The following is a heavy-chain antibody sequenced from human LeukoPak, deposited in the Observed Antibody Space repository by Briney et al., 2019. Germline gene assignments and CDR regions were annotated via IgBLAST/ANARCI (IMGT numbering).Heavy chain of an antibody. V-gene: IGHV4-31*03. CDR3: AREYCSGGSCYVDR. J-gene: IGHJ4*02. CDR1: GGSISSGGYY. CDR2: IYYSGST. Sequence: PSQTLSLTCTVSGGSISSGGYYWSWIRQHPGKGLEWIGYIYYSGSTYYNPSLKSRVTISVDRSKNQFSLKLSSVTAADTAVYYCAREYCSGGSCYVDRWGQGTLVTVSS. D-gene: IGHD2-15*01.